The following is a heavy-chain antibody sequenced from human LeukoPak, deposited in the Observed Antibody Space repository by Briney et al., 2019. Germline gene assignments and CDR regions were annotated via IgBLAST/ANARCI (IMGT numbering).Heavy chain of an antibody. D-gene: IGHD3-3*01. CDR1: GYTFTSYG. CDR3: ARVPQTRITIFGVVPNWFDP. Sequence: ASVKVSCKASGYTFTSYGISWVRQAPGQGLEWMGWISAYNGNTNYAQKLQGRVTMTTDTSTSTAYMELRSLRSGDTAVYYCARVPQTRITIFGVVPNWFDPWGQGTLVTVSS. CDR2: ISAYNGNT. V-gene: IGHV1-18*01. J-gene: IGHJ5*02.